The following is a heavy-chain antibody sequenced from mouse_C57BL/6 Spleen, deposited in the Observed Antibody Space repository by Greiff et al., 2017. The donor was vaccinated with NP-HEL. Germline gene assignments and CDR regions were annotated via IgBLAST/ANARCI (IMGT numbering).Heavy chain of an antibody. Sequence: VKLQESGPELVKPGASVKISCKASGYAFSSSWMNWVKQRPGKGLEWIGRIYPGDGDTNYNGKFKGKATLTADKSSSTAYMQLSSLTSEDSAVYFCADDGRFAYWGQGTLVTVSA. J-gene: IGHJ3*01. D-gene: IGHD2-3*01. CDR1: GYAFSSSW. V-gene: IGHV1-82*01. CDR2: IYPGDGDT. CDR3: ADDGRFAY.